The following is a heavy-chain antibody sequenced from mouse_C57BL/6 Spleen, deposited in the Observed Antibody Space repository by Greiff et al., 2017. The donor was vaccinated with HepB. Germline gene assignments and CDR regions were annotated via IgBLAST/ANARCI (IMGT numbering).Heavy chain of an antibody. CDR3: ARGEITYYFDY. CDR1: GYSITSGYY. CDR2: ISYDGSN. D-gene: IGHD1-1*01. J-gene: IGHJ2*01. V-gene: IGHV3-6*01. Sequence: EVQVVESGPGLVKPSQSLSLTCSVTGYSITSGYYWNWIRQFPGNKLEWMGYISYDGSNNYNPSLKNRISITRDTSKNQFFLKLNSVTTEDTATYYCARGEITYYFDYWGQGTTLTVSS.